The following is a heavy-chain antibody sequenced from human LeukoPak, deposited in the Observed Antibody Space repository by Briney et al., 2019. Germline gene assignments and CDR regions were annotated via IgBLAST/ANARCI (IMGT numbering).Heavy chain of an antibody. V-gene: IGHV3-23*01. CDR1: GFSFYNYA. CDR3: AKDNRNYYFDY. Sequence: GGSLRLSCAASGFSFYNYAMTWVRQAPGKGLEWVSSLSSSGAGTHYADSVKGRFTISRDNSKNTLFLQMNSLRAEDTAIYYCAKDNRNYYFDYWGQGTLVTVSS. J-gene: IGHJ4*02. CDR2: LSSSGAGT.